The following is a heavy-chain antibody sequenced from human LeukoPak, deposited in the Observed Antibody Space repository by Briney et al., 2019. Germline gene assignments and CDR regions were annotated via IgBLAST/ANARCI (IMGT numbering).Heavy chain of an antibody. V-gene: IGHV4-4*07. D-gene: IGHD6-19*01. CDR3: ARAVIAVAGYYFDY. J-gene: IGHJ4*02. CDR1: GDSISSYY. Sequence: PSETLSLTCTVSGDSISSYYWSWIRQPAVKGLEWIGRIYTSGSTNYNPSLKSRVTMSVDTSKNQFSLKLSSVTAADTAVYYCARAVIAVAGYYFDYWGQGTLVTVSS. CDR2: IYTSGST.